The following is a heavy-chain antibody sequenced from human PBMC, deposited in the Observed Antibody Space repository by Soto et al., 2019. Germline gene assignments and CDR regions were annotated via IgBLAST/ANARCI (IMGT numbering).Heavy chain of an antibody. J-gene: IGHJ6*02. CDR3: ARRIAVAGYYYYYGMDV. Sequence: GGSLRLSCAASGFTFSSYWMHWVRQAPGKGLVWVSRINSDGSSTSYADSVKGRFTISRDNAKNTLYLQMNSLRAEDTAVYYCARRIAVAGYYYYYGMDVWGQGTTVTVSS. V-gene: IGHV3-74*01. CDR2: INSDGSST. D-gene: IGHD6-19*01. CDR1: GFTFSSYW.